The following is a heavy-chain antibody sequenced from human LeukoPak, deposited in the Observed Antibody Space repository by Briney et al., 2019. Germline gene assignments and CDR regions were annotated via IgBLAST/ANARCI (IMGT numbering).Heavy chain of an antibody. D-gene: IGHD2-8*02. Sequence: SETLSLTCTVSGGSISSYYWSWIRQPPGKGLEWIGYIYYSGSTNYNPSLKSRVTMSLDTSNNQFSLKVSSVTAADTAVYYCARGALRPGLDYWGQGTLVTVSS. CDR2: IYYSGST. V-gene: IGHV4-59*12. J-gene: IGHJ4*02. CDR3: ARGALRPGLDY. CDR1: GGSISSYY.